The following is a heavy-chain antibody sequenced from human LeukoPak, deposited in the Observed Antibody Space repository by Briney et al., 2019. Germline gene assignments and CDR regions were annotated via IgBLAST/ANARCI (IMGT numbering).Heavy chain of an antibody. CDR1: GGSFSGYY. Sequence: SETLSLTCAVYGGSFSGYYWGWIRQPPGKGLEWIGSIYHSGSTYYNPSLKSRVTISVDTSKNQFSLKLRSVTAADTAVYYSARHPHSRYWDNRDALDTWGPGPMVTPSS. CDR2: IYHSGST. J-gene: IGHJ3*02. D-gene: IGHD3-22*01. CDR3: ARHPHSRYWDNRDALDT. V-gene: IGHV4-34*01.